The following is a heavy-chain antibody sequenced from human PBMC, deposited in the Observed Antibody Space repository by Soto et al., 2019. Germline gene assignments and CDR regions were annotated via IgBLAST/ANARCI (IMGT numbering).Heavy chain of an antibody. CDR1: GFTFNNYA. V-gene: IGHV3-66*01. D-gene: IGHD4-17*01. CDR3: ARAPLYGGNPV. J-gene: IGHJ4*02. CDR2: IYSGGST. Sequence: GGSLRLSCAASGFTFNNYAMSWVRQAPGKGLEWVSVIYSGGSTYYVDSVKGRFAISRDNSKNTLYLQMNNLRAEDTAVYYCARAPLYGGNPVWGQGTLVTVSS.